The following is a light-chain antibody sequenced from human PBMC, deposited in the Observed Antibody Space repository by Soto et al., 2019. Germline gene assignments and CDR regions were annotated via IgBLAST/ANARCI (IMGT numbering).Light chain of an antibody. J-gene: IGKJ3*01. CDR3: QHYGSSPPFT. V-gene: IGKV3-20*01. CDR1: QSISSGS. Sequence: VLTQSPGTLSLSPGERATLSCRASQSISSGSLAWYQQKPGQAPRLLIFAASARVTGIPDRFSGSGSGTGFTLTISRLEPVDFAVYYCQHYGSSPPFTFGPGTKVDIK. CDR2: AAS.